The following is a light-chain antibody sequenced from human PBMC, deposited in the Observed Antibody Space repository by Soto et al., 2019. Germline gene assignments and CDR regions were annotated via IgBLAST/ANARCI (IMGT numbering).Light chain of an antibody. CDR3: AAWDDGLNGPLRV. V-gene: IGLV1-44*01. CDR1: SSNIGSNT. J-gene: IGLJ1*01. CDR2: SNN. Sequence: QSALTQPPSASGTPGQRVTISCSGSSSNIGSNTVNWYQQLPGTAPKLLIYSNNQRPSGVPDRFSGSKSGTSASLAISGLQSEDEADYYCAAWDDGLNGPLRVFGTGTKVTVL.